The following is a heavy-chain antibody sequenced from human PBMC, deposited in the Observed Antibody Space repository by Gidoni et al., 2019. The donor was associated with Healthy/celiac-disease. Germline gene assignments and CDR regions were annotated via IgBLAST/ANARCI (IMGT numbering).Heavy chain of an antibody. D-gene: IGHD3-22*01. V-gene: IGHV4-34*01. CDR2: INHSGST. CDR3: ARRPRFNMRGYFDY. Sequence: QVQLQQWGAGLLKPSETLSLTCAVYGGSFSGYYWSWIRQPPGKGLEWIGEINHSGSTNYNPSLKSRVTISVDTSKNQFSLKLSSVTSADTAVYYCARRPRFNMRGYFDYWGQGTLVTVSS. CDR1: GGSFSGYY. J-gene: IGHJ4*02.